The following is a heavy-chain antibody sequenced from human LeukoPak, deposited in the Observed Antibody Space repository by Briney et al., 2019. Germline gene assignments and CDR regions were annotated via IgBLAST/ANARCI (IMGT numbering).Heavy chain of an antibody. J-gene: IGHJ4*02. D-gene: IGHD3-3*01. CDR3: ARGGGSGAYLIDS. Sequence: PGGSLRLSCAASGFTFSSYSMNWVRQAPGKGLEWVSYISSSSSTIYYADSVKGRFTISRDNSKNTLYLQMNSLRDEDTAVYFCARGGGSGAYLIDSWGQGTLVTVSS. V-gene: IGHV3-48*02. CDR2: ISSSSSTI. CDR1: GFTFSSYS.